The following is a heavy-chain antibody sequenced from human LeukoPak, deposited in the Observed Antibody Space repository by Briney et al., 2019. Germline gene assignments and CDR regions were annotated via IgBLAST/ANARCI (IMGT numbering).Heavy chain of an antibody. CDR3: AKDSNGDYYDSSGYYLFHY. D-gene: IGHD3-22*01. CDR1: GFTFSSYA. J-gene: IGHJ4*02. V-gene: IGHV3-23*01. CDR2: ISGSGGST. Sequence: GGSLRLSCGASGFTFSSYAMSWVRQAPGKGLEWVSTISGSGGSTYYADSGKGRFTISRDNSKNMLYLHMQSLRAEDTAVYYCAKDSNGDYYDSSGYYLFHYWGQGTLVTVSS.